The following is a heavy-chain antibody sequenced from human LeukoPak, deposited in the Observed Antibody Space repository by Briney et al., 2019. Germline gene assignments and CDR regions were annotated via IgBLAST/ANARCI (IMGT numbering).Heavy chain of an antibody. V-gene: IGHV5-51*01. Sequence: GESLKISCRAAGSPFTNYWIGWVRQMPGKGLEWMGIMYPGDSDTRYSPSFQGQVTLPADKSISTAYLQWSSLKASDTAMYYCAASTYGSGAYVGFDSWGQGTLVTVSS. CDR2: MYPGDSDT. CDR1: GSPFTNYW. CDR3: AASTYGSGAYVGFDS. J-gene: IGHJ4*02. D-gene: IGHD3-10*01.